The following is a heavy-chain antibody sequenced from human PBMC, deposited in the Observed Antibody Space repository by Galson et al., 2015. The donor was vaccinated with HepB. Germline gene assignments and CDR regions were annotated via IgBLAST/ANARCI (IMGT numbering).Heavy chain of an antibody. CDR1: GYTFTGYY. CDR2: INPNSGGT. J-gene: IGHJ4*02. Sequence: SVKVSCKASGYTFTGYYMHWVRQAPGQGLEWMGRINPNSGGTNYAQKFQGRVTMTRDTSISTAYMELSRLRSDDTAVYYCARDYYGSGSQPDYLGQGTLVTVSS. CDR3: ARDYYGSGSQPDY. V-gene: IGHV1-2*06. D-gene: IGHD3-10*01.